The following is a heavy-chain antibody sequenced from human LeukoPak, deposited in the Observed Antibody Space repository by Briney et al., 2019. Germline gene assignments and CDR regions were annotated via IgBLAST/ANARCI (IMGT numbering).Heavy chain of an antibody. CDR1: GFTFSSYE. J-gene: IGHJ4*02. CDR3: ARDRWLQSQRYFDY. Sequence: PGGSLRLSCAASGFTFSSYEMNWVRQTPGKGLEWIPYISSSGTTIYYADSVKGRFTISRDNAKNSLYLQMDSLRAEDTAVYYCARDRWLQSQRYFDYWGQGILVTVSS. CDR2: ISSSGTTI. V-gene: IGHV3-48*03. D-gene: IGHD5-24*01.